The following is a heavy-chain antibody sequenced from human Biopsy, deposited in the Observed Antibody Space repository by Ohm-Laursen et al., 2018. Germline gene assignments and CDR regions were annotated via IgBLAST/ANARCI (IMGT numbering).Heavy chain of an antibody. Sequence: PSETLSLTCTVSGSSVSSGGFYWSWIRQHLGKGLEWIGYIYYSGTTYYNPSLKSLVTISVDTSKNQFSLKLNSVTAADTAVYYCARRPYGGTRYWYFDLWGRGTLVTVSS. J-gene: IGHJ2*01. D-gene: IGHD4-23*01. V-gene: IGHV4-31*01. CDR1: GSSVSSGGFY. CDR2: IYYSGTT. CDR3: ARRPYGGTRYWYFDL.